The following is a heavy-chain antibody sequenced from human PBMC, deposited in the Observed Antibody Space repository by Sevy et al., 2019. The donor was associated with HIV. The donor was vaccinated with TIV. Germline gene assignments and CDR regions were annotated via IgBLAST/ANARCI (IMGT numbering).Heavy chain of an antibody. J-gene: IGHJ4*02. D-gene: IGHD3-22*01. CDR2: IYSAGSP. V-gene: IGHV3-53*01. Sequence: GGSLRLSCAASGFTVSSNYMSWVRQAPGKGLEWVSVIYSAGSPYYADSVKGRFTISRDNSKNTLYLQMNSLRAEDTAVYYCARGLYDSSGYHPPDYWGQGTLVTVSS. CDR1: GFTVSSNY. CDR3: ARGLYDSSGYHPPDY.